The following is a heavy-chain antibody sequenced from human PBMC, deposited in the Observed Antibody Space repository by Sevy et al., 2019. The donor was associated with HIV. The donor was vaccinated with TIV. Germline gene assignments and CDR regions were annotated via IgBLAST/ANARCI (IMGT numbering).Heavy chain of an antibody. CDR2: ISYDGSNK. V-gene: IGHV3-30*18. D-gene: IGHD3-9*01. CDR3: AKDRGLRYFDWLNFLVY. CDR1: RFTFSSYG. J-gene: IGHJ4*02. Sequence: GGSLRLSCAASRFTFSSYGMHWVRQAPGKGLEWVAVISYDGSNKYYADSVKGRFTISRDNSKNTLYLQMNSLRAEDMAVYYCAKDRGLRYFDWLNFLVYWGQGTLVTVSS.